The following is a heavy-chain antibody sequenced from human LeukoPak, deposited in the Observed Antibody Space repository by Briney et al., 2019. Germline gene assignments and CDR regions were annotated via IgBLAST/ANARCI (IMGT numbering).Heavy chain of an antibody. J-gene: IGHJ4*02. CDR1: GGSISSSSYY. V-gene: IGHV4-61*05. CDR2: IYYSGST. CDR3: ATSDPIVGATFFSS. D-gene: IGHD1-26*01. Sequence: SETLSLTCTVSGGSISSSSYYWGWIRQPPGKGLEWIGYIYYSGSTNYNPSLKSRVTISVDTSKNQFSLKLSSVTAADTAVYYCATSDPIVGATFFSSWGQGTLVTVSS.